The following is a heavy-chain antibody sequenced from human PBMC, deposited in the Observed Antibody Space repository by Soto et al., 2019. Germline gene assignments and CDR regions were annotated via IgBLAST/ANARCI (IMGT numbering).Heavy chain of an antibody. J-gene: IGHJ6*02. Sequence: QVQLVESGGGVVQPGRSLRLSCAASGFTFSSYAMHWVRQAPGKGLEWVAGISYDGSNKYYADSVKGRFTISRDNSKNTLYLQMNSLRAEDTAVYYCARDLSYYYYGMDVWGQGTTVTVSS. CDR2: ISYDGSNK. CDR1: GFTFSSYA. V-gene: IGHV3-30-3*01. CDR3: ARDLSYYYYGMDV.